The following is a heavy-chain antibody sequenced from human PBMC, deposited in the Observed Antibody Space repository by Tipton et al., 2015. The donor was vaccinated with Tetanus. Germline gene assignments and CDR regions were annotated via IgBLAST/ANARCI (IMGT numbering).Heavy chain of an antibody. CDR2: IIPIFGTA. CDR1: GGTFSSYA. D-gene: IGHD2-2*02. Sequence: QVQLVQSGAEVKKPGSSVKVSCKASGGTFSSYAISWVRQAPGQGLEWMGGIIPIFGTANYAQKFQGRVTITADESMSTAYMELSSLRSEDTAVYYCASMGYCSSTSCYMLEGRDPYYYYGMDVWGQGTTVTVSS. CDR3: ASMGYCSSTSCYMLEGRDPYYYYGMDV. V-gene: IGHV1-69*12. J-gene: IGHJ6*02.